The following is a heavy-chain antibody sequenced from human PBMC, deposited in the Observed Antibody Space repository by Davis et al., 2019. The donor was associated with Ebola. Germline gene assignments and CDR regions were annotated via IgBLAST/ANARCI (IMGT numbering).Heavy chain of an antibody. CDR2: INTNTGNP. CDR3: ARDNGGGSHYYYGMDV. CDR1: GYSFTTYG. J-gene: IGHJ6*04. D-gene: IGHD2-15*01. Sequence: AASVKVSCKASGYSFTTYGMNWVRQAPGQGLEWMGWINTNTGNPTYAQGFTGRFVFSLDTSVSTAYLQISSLKAEDIAVYYCARDNGGGSHYYYGMDVWGKGTTVTVSS. V-gene: IGHV7-4-1*02.